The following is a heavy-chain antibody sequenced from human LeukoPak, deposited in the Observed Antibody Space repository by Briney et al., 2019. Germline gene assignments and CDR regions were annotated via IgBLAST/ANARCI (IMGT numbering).Heavy chain of an antibody. D-gene: IGHD1-26*01. CDR2: IYTSGST. J-gene: IGHJ5*02. V-gene: IGHV4-61*02. Sequence: TSETLSLTCTVSGGSISSGSYYWSWIRQPAGKGLEWIGRIYTSGSTNYNPSLKSRVTISVDTSKNQFSLKLSSVTAADTAVYYCARDRVGATKNWFDPWGQGTLVTVSS. CDR3: ARDRVGATKNWFDP. CDR1: GGSISSGSYY.